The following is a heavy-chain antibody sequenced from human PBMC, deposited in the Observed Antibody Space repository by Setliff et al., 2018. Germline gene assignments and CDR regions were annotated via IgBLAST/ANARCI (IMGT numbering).Heavy chain of an antibody. D-gene: IGHD2-15*01. V-gene: IGHV3-23*01. CDR3: AKDDAGYCSGGSCYAPFDY. CDR2: INHSGGST. J-gene: IGHJ4*02. CDR1: GFTFSSSW. Sequence: GGSLRLSCAASGFTFSSSWMHWVRQAPGKGLVWVSRINHSGGSTYYADPVKGRFTISRDNSKNTLYLQMNSLRAEDTAVYYCAKDDAGYCSGGSCYAPFDYWGQGTLVTVS.